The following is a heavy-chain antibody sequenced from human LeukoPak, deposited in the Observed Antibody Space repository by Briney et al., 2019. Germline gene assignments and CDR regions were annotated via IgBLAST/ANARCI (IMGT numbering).Heavy chain of an antibody. CDR2: INPNSGGT. CDR3: ARDKDGYNYVPYY. D-gene: IGHD5-24*01. Sequence: ASVKVSCKASGYTFPAYYMHWVRQAPGQGLEWMGWINPNSGGTNYAPKFQGRVTMTGDTSIITAYMELSRLRSDDTAVYYCARDKDGYNYVPYYWGQGILVTVSS. J-gene: IGHJ4*02. V-gene: IGHV1-2*02. CDR1: GYTFPAYY.